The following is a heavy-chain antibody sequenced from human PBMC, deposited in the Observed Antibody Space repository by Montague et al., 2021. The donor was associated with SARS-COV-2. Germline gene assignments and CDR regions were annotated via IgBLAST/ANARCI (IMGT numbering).Heavy chain of an antibody. CDR1: GFSLSTSGMC. J-gene: IGHJ6*02. D-gene: IGHD3-9*01. CDR3: ARTHYDILPGYYYDMDV. CDR2: IDWDDDK. Sequence: PARVTPTQTLTLTCTFSGFSLSTSGMCVSWIRQPPGKALEWLARIDWDDDKYYSTSLKTRLTISKDTSKNQVVLTMTNMDPVDTATYYCARTHYDILPGYYYDMDVWGQGTTVTVSS. V-gene: IGHV2-70*11.